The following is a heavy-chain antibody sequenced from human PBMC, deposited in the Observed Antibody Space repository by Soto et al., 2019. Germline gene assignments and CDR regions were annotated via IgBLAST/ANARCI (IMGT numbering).Heavy chain of an antibody. CDR2: INPDGRSI. CDR1: GFTFSSYW. D-gene: IGHD3-10*01. J-gene: IGHJ4*01. Sequence: GGSLRLSCAASGFTFSSYWMHWVRQAPGKGLAWVSRINPDGRSISDADSVKGRFTISRDNAKNTLYLQMNSLTTEDTAVYYCARAGSYRFDYWGHGTLVTVSS. V-gene: IGHV3-74*01. CDR3: ARAGSYRFDY.